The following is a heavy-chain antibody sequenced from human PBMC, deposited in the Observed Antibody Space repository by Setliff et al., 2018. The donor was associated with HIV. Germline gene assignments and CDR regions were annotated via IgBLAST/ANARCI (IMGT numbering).Heavy chain of an antibody. CDR1: GDTFSNYA. D-gene: IGHD3-10*01. J-gene: IGHJ4*01. CDR2: IIPIFGTA. Sequence: SVKVSCKASGDTFSNYAISWVRQAPGQGLEWMGGIIPIFGTANYAQKFEGRVTITADKPTSTAYMEVNSLRFEDTAVYYCARVFYYSAGSYSLDYWGQETLVTVSS. CDR3: ARVFYYSAGSYSLDY. V-gene: IGHV1-69*06.